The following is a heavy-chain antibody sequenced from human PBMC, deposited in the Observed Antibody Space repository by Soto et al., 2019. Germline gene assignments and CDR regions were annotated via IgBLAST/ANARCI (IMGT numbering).Heavy chain of an antibody. CDR1: GFTFSSYG. V-gene: IGHV3-33*01. CDR3: ARDNVDTARAMEYYFDY. D-gene: IGHD5-18*01. J-gene: IGHJ4*02. CDR2: IWYDGSNK. Sequence: QVQLVESGGGVVQPGRSLRLSCAASGFTFSSYGMHWVRQAPGKGLEWVAVIWYDGSNKYYADSVKGRFTISRDNSKNTLYLQMNSLRAEDTAVYYCARDNVDTARAMEYYFDYWGQGTLVTVSS.